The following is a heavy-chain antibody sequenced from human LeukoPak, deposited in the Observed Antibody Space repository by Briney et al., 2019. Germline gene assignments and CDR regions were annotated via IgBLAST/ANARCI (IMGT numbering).Heavy chain of an antibody. Sequence: PGGSLRLSCAASGFPFSSYWMAWVRQAPGKGLEWVGHIRSKIDGGIVDYAAPVKGRFTISRDDSRNTLFLQMDSLETEDTAVYYCTFRLWTGDLLSDYWGQGALVTVSS. J-gene: IGHJ4*02. D-gene: IGHD3/OR15-3a*01. CDR1: GFPFSSYW. CDR3: TFRLWTGDLLSDY. V-gene: IGHV3-15*01. CDR2: IRSKIDGGIV.